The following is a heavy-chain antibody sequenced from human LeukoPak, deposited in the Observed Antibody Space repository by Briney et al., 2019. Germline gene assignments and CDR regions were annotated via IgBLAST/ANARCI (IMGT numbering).Heavy chain of an antibody. CDR2: INTNTGNP. V-gene: IGHV7-4-1*02. Sequence: ASVKVSCKASGYTFTGYNMHWVRKGPGQGLERMGWINTNTGNPTYAQGFTGRFVFSLDTSVSTAYLQISSLKAEDTAVYYCARGFGLWARQQLVHTFDYWGQGTLVTVST. CDR1: GYTFTGYN. CDR3: ARGFGLWARQQLVHTFDY. D-gene: IGHD6-13*01. J-gene: IGHJ4*02.